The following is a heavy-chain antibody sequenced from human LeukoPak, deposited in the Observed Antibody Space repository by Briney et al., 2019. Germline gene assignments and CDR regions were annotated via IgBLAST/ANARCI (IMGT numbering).Heavy chain of an antibody. J-gene: IGHJ4*02. Sequence: GGSLRLSCTASGFAFSTYGMNWVRQAPGKGLEWVSYISSSNTIYYADSVKGRFTISRDNSKNTLYLQMNSLRAEDTAVYYCAKRASGSYYFDYRGQGTLVTVSS. CDR2: ISSSNTI. CDR3: AKRASGSYYFDY. V-gene: IGHV3-48*01. CDR1: GFAFSTYG. D-gene: IGHD1-26*01.